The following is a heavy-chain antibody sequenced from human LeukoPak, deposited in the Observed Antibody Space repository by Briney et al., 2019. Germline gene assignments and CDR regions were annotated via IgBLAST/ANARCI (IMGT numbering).Heavy chain of an antibody. D-gene: IGHD3-16*02. V-gene: IGHV1-2*02. CDR3: AAWRLGELSTDPFDY. CDR1: GYTFTGYY. Sequence: ASVKVSCKASGYTFTGYYMHWVRQAPGQGLGWMGWINPNSGGTNYAQKFQGRVTTTRDTSISTAYMELSRLRSDDTAVYYCAAWRLGELSTDPFDYWGQGTLVTVSS. CDR2: INPNSGGT. J-gene: IGHJ4*02.